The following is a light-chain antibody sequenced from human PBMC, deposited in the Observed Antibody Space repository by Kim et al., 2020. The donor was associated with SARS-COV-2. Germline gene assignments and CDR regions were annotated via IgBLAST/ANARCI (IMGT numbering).Light chain of an antibody. Sequence: STSVGDRVTLTCRASQSITISLAWYQQKPGKAPKLLIYRASSLQSGVPSRFSGSGSGTEFTLTISSLQPDDFATYYCQQFSAYPYTFGPGTKLEI. V-gene: IGKV1-5*03. CDR1: QSITIS. CDR2: RAS. CDR3: QQFSAYPYT. J-gene: IGKJ2*01.